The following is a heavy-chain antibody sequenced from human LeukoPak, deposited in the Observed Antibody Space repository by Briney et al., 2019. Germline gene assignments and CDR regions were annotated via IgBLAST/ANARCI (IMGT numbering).Heavy chain of an antibody. CDR3: AKDSLVATGHFDS. V-gene: IGHV3-23*01. J-gene: IGHJ4*02. CDR2: ITASGAAT. Sequence: GGSLRLSCAASGFTFSNYAMNWVRQAPGKGLEWVSAITASGAATYIADSVKGRFVISRDNSKNTLYLQMNSLRAEDTAVYFCAKDSLVATGHFDSWGRGTLVTVSS. CDR1: GFTFSNYA. D-gene: IGHD5-12*01.